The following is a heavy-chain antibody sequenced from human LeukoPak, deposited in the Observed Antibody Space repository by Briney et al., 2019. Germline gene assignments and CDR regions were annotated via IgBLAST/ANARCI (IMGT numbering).Heavy chain of an antibody. CDR3: ARMYCTSTTCYLDF. D-gene: IGHD2-2*01. Sequence: SETLSLTCSVSGASMSGSFWSWIRQPAGKGLEWLGRISTSGSTLYNPSLKSRVTVSVDTSKNQFSLRLNSVTAADTAVYYCARMYCTSTTCYLDFWGRGTPVTVSS. CDR1: GASMSGSF. J-gene: IGHJ4*02. V-gene: IGHV4-4*07. CDR2: ISTSGST.